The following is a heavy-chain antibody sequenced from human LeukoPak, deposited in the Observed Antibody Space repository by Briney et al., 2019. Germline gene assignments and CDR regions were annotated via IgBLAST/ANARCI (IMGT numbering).Heavy chain of an antibody. V-gene: IGHV4-34*01. CDR1: GGSFSGYY. D-gene: IGHD3-22*01. CDR2: INHSGST. CDR3: ARVGRHYDSSGYYFLDY. J-gene: IGHJ4*02. Sequence: SETLSLTCAVSGGSFSGYYWSWIRQPPGKGLEWIGEINHSGSTNYNQSLKSRVTISVDTSKNQFSLKLSSVTAADTAVYYCARVGRHYDSSGYYFLDYWGQGTLVTVSS.